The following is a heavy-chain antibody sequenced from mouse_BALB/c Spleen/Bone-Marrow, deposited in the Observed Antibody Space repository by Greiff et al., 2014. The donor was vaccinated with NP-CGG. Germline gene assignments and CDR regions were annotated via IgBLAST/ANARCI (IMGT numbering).Heavy chain of an antibody. J-gene: IGHJ1*01. D-gene: IGHD4-1*01. CDR2: ISSGSTAI. V-gene: IGHV5-17*02. Sequence: EVKLEESGGGLVQPGGSRKLSCAASGFTFSSFGMHWVRQAPEKGLEWVAYISSGSTAICYADTVKGRFTISRDNPKNTLSLQMTSLRSEDTAMYYCARGGNWDDFDVWGAGTTVTVSS. CDR1: GFTFSSFG. CDR3: ARGGNWDDFDV.